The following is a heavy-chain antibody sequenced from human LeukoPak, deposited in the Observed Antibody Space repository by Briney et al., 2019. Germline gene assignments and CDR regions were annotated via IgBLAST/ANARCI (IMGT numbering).Heavy chain of an antibody. CDR3: AKGYYYYYMDV. J-gene: IGHJ6*03. V-gene: IGHV3-53*05. CDR2: IFSGGST. CDR1: GFTVSSNY. Sequence: GGSLRLSCAASGFTVSSNYMSWVRQAPGKGLEWVSVIFSGGSTYYADSVKGRFTISRDNSKNTLYLQMNSLRGEDTAVYYCAKGYYYYYMDVWGKGTTVTISS.